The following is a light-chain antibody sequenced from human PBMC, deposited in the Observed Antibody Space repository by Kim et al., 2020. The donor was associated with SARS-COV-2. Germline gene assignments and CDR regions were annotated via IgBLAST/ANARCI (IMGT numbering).Light chain of an antibody. CDR3: QQYGSRPRWT. CDR2: GAS. J-gene: IGKJ1*01. V-gene: IGKV3-20*01. CDR1: QSVSSSY. Sequence: EIVLTQSPGTLSLSPGERATLSCRASQSVSSSYLAWYQQKPGQAPRLLIYGASSRATGIPDRFSGSGSGTDFTLTISRLEPEDFAVYYCQQYGSRPRWTFGQGTKVDIK.